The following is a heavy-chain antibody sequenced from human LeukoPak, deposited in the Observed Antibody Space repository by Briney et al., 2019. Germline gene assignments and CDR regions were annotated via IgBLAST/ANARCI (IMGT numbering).Heavy chain of an antibody. CDR3: ARERSMVRGVSWFDP. CDR2: IYYSGSP. D-gene: IGHD3-10*01. CDR1: GGSISNHY. V-gene: IGHV4-59*11. Sequence: SETLSLTCTVSGGSISNHYWSWIRQPPGKGLEWIGYIYYSGSPNYNPSLKSRVTISVDTSKNQFSLKLSSVTAADTAVYYCARERSMVRGVSWFDPWGQGTLVTVSS. J-gene: IGHJ5*02.